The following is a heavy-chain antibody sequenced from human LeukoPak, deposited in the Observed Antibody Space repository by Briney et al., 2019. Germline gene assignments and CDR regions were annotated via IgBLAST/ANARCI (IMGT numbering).Heavy chain of an antibody. J-gene: IGHJ3*02. V-gene: IGHV4-59*12. CDR3: ARDTVGATFPGAFDI. CDR1: GGSISSYY. D-gene: IGHD1-26*01. Sequence: SETLSLTCTVSGGSISSYYWSWIRQPPGKGLEWIGYIYYSGSTYYNPSLKSRVTISVDTSKNQVSLKLTSATAADTAVYYCARDTVGATFPGAFDIWGQGTMVTVSS. CDR2: IYYSGST.